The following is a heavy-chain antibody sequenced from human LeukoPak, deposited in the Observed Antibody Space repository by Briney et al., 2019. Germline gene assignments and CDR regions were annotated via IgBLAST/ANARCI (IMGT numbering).Heavy chain of an antibody. CDR3: ARDRGNYYYYGMDV. J-gene: IGHJ6*02. V-gene: IGHV3-66*01. CDR1: GFTVSSNY. Sequence: GGSLGLSCAASGFTVSSNYMSWVRQAPGKGLEWVSVIYSGGSTYYADSVKGRFTISRDNSKNTLYLQMNSLRAEDTAVYYCARDRGNYYYYGMDVWGQGTTVTVSS. CDR2: IYSGGST. D-gene: IGHD6-13*01.